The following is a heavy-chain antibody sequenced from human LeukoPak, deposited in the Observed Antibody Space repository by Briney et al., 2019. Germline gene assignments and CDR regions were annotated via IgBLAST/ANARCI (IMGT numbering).Heavy chain of an antibody. CDR2: ISGSGGST. CDR3: AKAKQTTVTTNYFDY. J-gene: IGHJ4*02. D-gene: IGHD4-17*01. CDR1: GLTFSIYA. Sequence: GGSLRLSCAASGLTFSIYAMSWVRQAPGKGLEWVSAISGSGGSTYYADSAKGRFTISRDNSKNTLYLQMNSLRAEDTAVYYCAKAKQTTVTTNYFDYWGQGTLVTVSS. V-gene: IGHV3-23*01.